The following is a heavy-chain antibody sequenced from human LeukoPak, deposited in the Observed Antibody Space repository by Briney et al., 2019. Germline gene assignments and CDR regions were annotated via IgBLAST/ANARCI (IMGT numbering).Heavy chain of an antibody. CDR3: ARGYQVLWYT. CDR1: GGSINDYY. D-gene: IGHD2-2*01. CDR2: IYYSGRT. Sequence: SETLSLTCAVSGGSINDYYWSWIRQPPGKGLEWIGYIYYSGRTNYKSSLKSRVTISVDTSKNQFSLKLGSVTAADTAVYYCARGYQVLWYTWGLGTLVTVSS. J-gene: IGHJ4*02. V-gene: IGHV4-59*01.